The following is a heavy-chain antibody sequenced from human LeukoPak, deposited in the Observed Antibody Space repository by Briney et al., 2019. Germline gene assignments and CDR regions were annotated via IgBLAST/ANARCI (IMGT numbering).Heavy chain of an antibody. CDR1: GFTFTTYG. J-gene: IGHJ4*02. V-gene: IGHV3-21*01. D-gene: IGHD3-22*01. CDR3: ARDYGVYYYDSSGYYYSPRYFDY. Sequence: GGSLRLSCSASGFTFTTYGMNWDRQAPGKGLERVSGIGGSGVRTYYADSVKGRFTISGDNAKNSLYLQMNSLRAEDTAVYYCARDYGVYYYDSSGYYYSPRYFDYWGQGTLVTVSS. CDR2: IGGSGVRT.